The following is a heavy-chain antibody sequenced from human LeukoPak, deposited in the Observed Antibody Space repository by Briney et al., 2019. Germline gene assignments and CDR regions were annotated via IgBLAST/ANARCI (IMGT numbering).Heavy chain of an antibody. V-gene: IGHV3-23*01. J-gene: IGHJ4*02. CDR1: GFTFRTYG. CDR3: AKGVRFWFAFYFDY. CDR2: ITGSSTWT. D-gene: IGHD3-10*01. Sequence: PGGSLRLSCEASGFTFRTYGKTWVRQAPGKGLEWVSGITGSSTWTYYADSVKGRFTISSESSGNTLYLQMHNLRAEDTAVYYCAKGVRFWFAFYFDYWGQGTLVTVSS.